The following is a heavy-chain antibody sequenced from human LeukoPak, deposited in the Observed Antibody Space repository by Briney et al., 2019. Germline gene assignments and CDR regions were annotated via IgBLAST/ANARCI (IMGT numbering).Heavy chain of an antibody. CDR2: ISSSSSTI. CDR3: AREPLVSSSSYALDY. J-gene: IGHJ4*02. V-gene: IGHV3-48*02. CDR1: GFTFSSYS. D-gene: IGHD2-2*01. Sequence: GGSLTLSCAPSGFTFSSYSMIWLRQAPGKGREWVSYISSSSSTIYYADSVKGRFTISRDNAKNSLYLQMNSLRDEDTAVYYCAREPLVSSSSYALDYWGQGTLVTVSS.